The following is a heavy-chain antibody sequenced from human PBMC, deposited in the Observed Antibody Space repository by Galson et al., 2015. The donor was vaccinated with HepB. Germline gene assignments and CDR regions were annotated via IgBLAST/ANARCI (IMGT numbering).Heavy chain of an antibody. CDR1: GGSINNYY. CDR2: IYDSGST. CDR3: ASGEN. J-gene: IGHJ4*02. D-gene: IGHD3-10*01. Sequence: SETLSLTCTVSGGSINNYYWHWIRQPPGKGLEWIGNIYDSGSTNYNPSLKSRVTISADTSKNQFSLKLSSVTAADTAVYYCASGENWGQGTLVTVSS. V-gene: IGHV4-59*01.